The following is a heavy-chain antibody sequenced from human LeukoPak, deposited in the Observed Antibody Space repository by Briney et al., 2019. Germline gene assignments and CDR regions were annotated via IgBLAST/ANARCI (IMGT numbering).Heavy chain of an antibody. CDR3: ARDGRRGYSGCRFDY. J-gene: IGHJ4*02. CDR2: ISTYNGNT. V-gene: IGHV1-18*04. D-gene: IGHD5-12*01. CDR1: GYNFNSHG. Sequence: ASVTVSCKASGYNFNSHGIIWVRQAPGQGLEWMGWISTYNGNTNYAQKFQGRVTMTTDTSTSTVSMELRSLRSDDTALYYCARDGRRGYSGCRFDYWGQGTLVTVSS.